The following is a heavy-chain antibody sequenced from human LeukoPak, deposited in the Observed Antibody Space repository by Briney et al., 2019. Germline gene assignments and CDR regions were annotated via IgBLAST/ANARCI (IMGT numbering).Heavy chain of an antibody. CDR2: IYYSGST. Sequence: SQTLSLTCTVSGGSISSGDYYWRWLRQPPGTGLEWIGYIYYSGSTYYNPSLKSRVTISVDTSKNQFSLKLSSVTAADTAVYYCARDPWGWFGEGGFDYWGQGTLVTVSS. J-gene: IGHJ4*02. CDR1: GGSISSGDYY. D-gene: IGHD3-10*01. CDR3: ARDPWGWFGEGGFDY. V-gene: IGHV4-30-4*08.